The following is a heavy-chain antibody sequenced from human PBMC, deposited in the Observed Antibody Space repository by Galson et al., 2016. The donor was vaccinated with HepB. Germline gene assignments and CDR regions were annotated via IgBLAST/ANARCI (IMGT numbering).Heavy chain of an antibody. CDR2: IIPLFGTV. Sequence: SVKVSCKASGGTFTSFALSWVRQAPGQGLEWMGGIIPLFGTVHYAQKFQGRVTITADDSTGTTYMELSSLRSEDTAVYYCARGHIAARPLLDPWGQGTRVTVSS. CDR3: ARGHIAARPLLDP. J-gene: IGHJ5*02. D-gene: IGHD6-6*01. CDR1: GGTFTSFA. V-gene: IGHV1-69*13.